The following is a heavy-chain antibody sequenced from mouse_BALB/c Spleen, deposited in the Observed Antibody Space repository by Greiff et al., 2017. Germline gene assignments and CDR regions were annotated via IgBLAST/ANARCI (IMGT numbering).Heavy chain of an antibody. CDR1: GFNIKDTY. V-gene: IGHV14-3*02. J-gene: IGHJ2*01. D-gene: IGHD1-1*01. Sequence: EVQGVESGAELVKPGASVKLSCTASGFNIKDTYMHWVKQRPEQGLEWIGRIDPANGNTKYDPKFQGKATITADTSSNTAYLQLSSLTSEDTAVYYCARSSSLYFDYWGQGTTLTVSS. CDR3: ARSSSLYFDY. CDR2: IDPANGNT.